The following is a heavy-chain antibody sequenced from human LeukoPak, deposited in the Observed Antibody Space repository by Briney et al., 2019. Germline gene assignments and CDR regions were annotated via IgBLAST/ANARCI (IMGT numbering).Heavy chain of an antibody. CDR1: GFSFSTYS. J-gene: IGHJ5*02. D-gene: IGHD2-8*01. V-gene: IGHV3-23*01. Sequence: HPGGSLRLSCAASGFSFSTYSFSWVRQALGKGLEWVSGISASGGDTFYADSVKGRFTISRDNSKNTLSLQMNSLRVEDTAIYYCAKDVRRCNGACTWGQGTLVTVSS. CDR2: ISASGGDT. CDR3: AKDVRRCNGACT.